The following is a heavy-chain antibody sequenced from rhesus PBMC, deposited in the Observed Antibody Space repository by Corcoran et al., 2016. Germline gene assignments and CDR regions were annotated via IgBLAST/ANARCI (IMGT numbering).Heavy chain of an antibody. V-gene: IGHV4-93*02. Sequence: QVQLQASGPAVVKPSETLYLTCAVSGGSISSSNWLSWIRHSPGTGLEWIGGIYGRGGSTEYNPSLKSRVTISIATSKNQFSLKRSSVTAADTAVYYCARQVTSHFDYWGQGVLVTVSS. CDR2: IYGRGGST. CDR1: GGSISSSNW. D-gene: IGHD3-9*01. CDR3: ARQVTSHFDY. J-gene: IGHJ4*01.